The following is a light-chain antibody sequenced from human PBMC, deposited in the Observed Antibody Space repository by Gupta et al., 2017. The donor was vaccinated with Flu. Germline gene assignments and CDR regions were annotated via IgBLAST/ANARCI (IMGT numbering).Light chain of an antibody. CDR2: GSA. CDR3: QQYDNSPRT. V-gene: IGKV3-20*01. Sequence: EVVLTQCPGTLSLSPGEGADLSCSASQSVICSDLACYQQKPGQAPRLLIYGSATRAAGIPARFSGSASGTDFTLTISRLQPEDFAVYYCQQYDNSPRTFGQGTKVEIK. CDR1: QSVICSD. J-gene: IGKJ1*01.